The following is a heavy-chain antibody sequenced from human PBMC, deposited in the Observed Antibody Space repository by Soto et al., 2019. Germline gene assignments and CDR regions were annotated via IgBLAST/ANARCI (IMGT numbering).Heavy chain of an antibody. CDR1: GYTFTSYA. Sequence: QVQLVQSGAEVKKPGASVKVSCKASGYTFTSYAMHWVRQAPGQRLEWMGWINAGNGNTKYSQKFQGRVTITRDTSASTAYMELSSLRSEDTAVYYCATWYYYDSSGYYWFDPWGQGTLVTVSS. CDR3: ATWYYYDSSGYYWFDP. CDR2: INAGNGNT. V-gene: IGHV1-3*01. D-gene: IGHD3-22*01. J-gene: IGHJ5*02.